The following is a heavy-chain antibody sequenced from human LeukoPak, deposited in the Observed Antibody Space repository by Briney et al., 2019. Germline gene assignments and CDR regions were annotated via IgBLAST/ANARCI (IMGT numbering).Heavy chain of an antibody. CDR3: ARLDTAMVFFDY. V-gene: IGHV1-46*01. J-gene: IGHJ4*02. D-gene: IGHD5-18*01. Sequence: ASVKVSCKASGYTFTSYYMHWVRQAPGQGLEWMGIINPSGGSTNYAQKFQGRVTITADESTSTAYMELSSLRSEDTAVYYCARLDTAMVFFDYWGQGTLVTVSS. CDR1: GYTFTSYY. CDR2: INPSGGST.